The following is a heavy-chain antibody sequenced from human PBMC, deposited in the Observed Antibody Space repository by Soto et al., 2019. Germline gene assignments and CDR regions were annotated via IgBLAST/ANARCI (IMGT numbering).Heavy chain of an antibody. CDR3: ATGPTRPSIGRLLWFGELTY. CDR2: FDPEDGET. V-gene: IGHV1-24*01. CDR1: GYTLTELS. D-gene: IGHD3-10*01. Sequence: ASVKVSCKVSGYTLTELSMHWVRQAPGKGLEWMGGFDPEDGETIYAQKFQGRVTMTEDTSTETAYMELRSLRSEDTAVYYCATGPTRPSIGRLLWFGELTYWGQGTLVTVSS. J-gene: IGHJ4*02.